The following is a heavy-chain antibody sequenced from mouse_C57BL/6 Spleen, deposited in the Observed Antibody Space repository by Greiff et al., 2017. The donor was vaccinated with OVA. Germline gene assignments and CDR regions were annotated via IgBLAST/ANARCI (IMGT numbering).Heavy chain of an antibody. Sequence: QVQLQQPGAELVRPGSSVKLSCKASGYTFTSYWMDWVKQRPGKGLEWIGNIYPSDSETHYNQKFKDKATLTVDKSTITAYMQLSSLTSDDSAVYYCARERRTAQATSVFAYWGQGTLVTVSA. CDR3: ARERRTAQATSVFAY. V-gene: IGHV1-61*01. CDR1: GYTFTSYW. D-gene: IGHD3-2*02. CDR2: IYPSDSET. J-gene: IGHJ3*01.